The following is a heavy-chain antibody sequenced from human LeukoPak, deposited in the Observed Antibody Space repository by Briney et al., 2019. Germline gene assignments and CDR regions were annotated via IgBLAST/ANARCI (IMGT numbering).Heavy chain of an antibody. Sequence: SETLSLTCTVSGGSISSYYWSWIRQPPGKGLEWIGYIYYSGSTNYNPSLKSRVTISVDTSKNQLSLKLSSVTAADTAVYYCARTEVLCSSTSCPRWFDPWGQGTLVTVSS. D-gene: IGHD2-2*01. J-gene: IGHJ5*02. V-gene: IGHV4-59*01. CDR3: ARTEVLCSSTSCPRWFDP. CDR1: GGSISSYY. CDR2: IYYSGST.